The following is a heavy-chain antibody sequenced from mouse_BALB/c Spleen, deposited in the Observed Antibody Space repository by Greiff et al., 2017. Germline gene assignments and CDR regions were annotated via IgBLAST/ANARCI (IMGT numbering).Heavy chain of an antibody. D-gene: IGHD2-10*01. CDR2: INSNGGST. CDR1: GFTFSSYG. J-gene: IGHJ3*01. V-gene: IGHV5-6-3*01. Sequence: EVKLVESGGGLVQPGGSLKLSCAASGFTFSSYGMSWVRQTPDKRLELVATINSNGGSTYYPDSVKGRFTISRDNAKNTLYLQMSSLKSEDTAMYYCARGTYYGPFAYWGQGTLVTVSA. CDR3: ARGTYYGPFAY.